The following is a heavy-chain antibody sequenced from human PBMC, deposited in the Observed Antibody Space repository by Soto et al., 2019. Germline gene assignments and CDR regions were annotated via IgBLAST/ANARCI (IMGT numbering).Heavy chain of an antibody. V-gene: IGHV3-21*01. J-gene: IGHJ4*02. CDR2: ISSSSSYI. CDR3: AREVSKYSGYDFDY. D-gene: IGHD5-12*01. Sequence: EVQLVESGGGLVKPGGSPRLSCAAPGFTFSSYSMNWVRQAPGKGLEWVSSISSSSSYIYYADSVKGRFTISRDNAKNSLYLQMNSLRAEDTAVYYCAREVSKYSGYDFDYWGQGTLVTVSS. CDR1: GFTFSSYS.